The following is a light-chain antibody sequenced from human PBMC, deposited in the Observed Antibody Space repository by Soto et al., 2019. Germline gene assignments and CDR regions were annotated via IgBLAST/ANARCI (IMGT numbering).Light chain of an antibody. CDR1: QDIRNY. CDR3: QQYDNLPIT. V-gene: IGKV1-33*01. J-gene: IGKJ5*01. Sequence: DIQMTQSPSSLPASVGDRVTITCQASQDIRNYLNWYQHKPGKAPKLLIYDASSLETGVPSRFSGSGSGTDFTFTISSLHPEDIATYYCQQYDNLPITFGQGTRL. CDR2: DAS.